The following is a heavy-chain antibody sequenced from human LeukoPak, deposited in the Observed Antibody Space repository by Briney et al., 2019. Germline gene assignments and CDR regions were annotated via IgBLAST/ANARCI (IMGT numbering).Heavy chain of an antibody. J-gene: IGHJ5*02. CDR3: ARDSYYFGSGSDNTPYNRFDP. D-gene: IGHD3-10*01. Sequence: SSETLSLTCAVARGSISSNNWWSWVRQPPGKSLEWIAEIYHSGSTNYNPSLKSRVTISVDKSKTKFSLKLSSVTAAETAMYYCARDSYYFGSGSDNTPYNRFDPWGQGTLATVSS. V-gene: IGHV4-4*02. CDR1: RGSISSNNW. CDR2: IYHSGST.